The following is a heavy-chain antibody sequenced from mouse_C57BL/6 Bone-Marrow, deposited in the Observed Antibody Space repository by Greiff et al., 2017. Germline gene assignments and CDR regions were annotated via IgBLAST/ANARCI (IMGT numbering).Heavy chain of an antibody. Sequence: QVQLQQSGAELVKPGASVKLSCKASGYTFTSYWMQWVKQRPGQGLEWIGEIDPSDSYTNYNQKFKGMATLTVDTSSSTAYMQLSSLTSEDSAVYYCARYYDEDWFAYWGQGTLVTVSA. V-gene: IGHV1-50*01. CDR1: GYTFTSYW. D-gene: IGHD2-4*01. CDR3: ARYYDEDWFAY. J-gene: IGHJ3*01. CDR2: IDPSDSYT.